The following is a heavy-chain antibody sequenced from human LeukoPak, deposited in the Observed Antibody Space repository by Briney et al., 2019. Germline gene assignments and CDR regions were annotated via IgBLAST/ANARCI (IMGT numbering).Heavy chain of an antibody. D-gene: IGHD6-19*01. Sequence: GGSLRLSCAASGFTFDDYAMHWVRQAPGNGLEWVSGISWNSGSIGYADSVKGRFTISRDNAKNSLYLQMNSLRAEDTALYYCAKDKVAVAGTHFDYWGQGTTVTVSS. V-gene: IGHV3-9*01. CDR1: GFTFDDYA. J-gene: IGHJ4*03. CDR3: AKDKVAVAGTHFDY. CDR2: ISWNSGSI.